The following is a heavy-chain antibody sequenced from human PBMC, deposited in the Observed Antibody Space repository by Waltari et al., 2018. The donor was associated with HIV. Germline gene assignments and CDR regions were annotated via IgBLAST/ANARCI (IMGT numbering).Heavy chain of an antibody. CDR2: IWHDANNQ. V-gene: IGHV3-33*01. D-gene: IGHD2-2*01. Sequence: VQLVESGGGVVQPGQSLRLSCAESVFSFSSSAMPWVRQAPGKGLEWVAVIWHDANNQYYADSVQGRFTISRDNSKNTLYLQMNSLRAEDTALYYCARDSPAFSRGTEELDYWGQGTLVTVSS. J-gene: IGHJ4*02. CDR3: ARDSPAFSRGTEELDY. CDR1: VFSFSSSA.